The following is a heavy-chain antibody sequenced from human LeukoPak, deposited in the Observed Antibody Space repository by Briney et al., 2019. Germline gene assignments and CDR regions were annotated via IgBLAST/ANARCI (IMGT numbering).Heavy chain of an antibody. V-gene: IGHV4-59*02. D-gene: IGHD3-22*01. Sequence: SETLSLTCTVSGGSVTSSYWSWIRQSPGRELERIGYIYHTGNTNYNPSLESRVTISVDTSKNQFSLKLTSVTAADTAVYYCARGFYDTRGYSNAFDMWGQGTMVTVSS. CDR2: IYHTGNT. J-gene: IGHJ3*02. CDR1: GGSVTSSY. CDR3: ARGFYDTRGYSNAFDM.